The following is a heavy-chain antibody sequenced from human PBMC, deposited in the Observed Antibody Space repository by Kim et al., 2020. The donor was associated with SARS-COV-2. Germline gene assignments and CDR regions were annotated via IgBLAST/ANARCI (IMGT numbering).Heavy chain of an antibody. V-gene: IGHV3-7*03. CDR3: ARDALLWFGELLGYYYYGMDD. CDR1: GFTFSSYW. D-gene: IGHD3-10*01. J-gene: IGHJ6*02. Sequence: GGSLRLSCAASGFTFSSYWMSWVRQAPGKGLEWVANIKQDGSEKYYVDSVKGRFTISRDNAKNSLYLQMNSLRAEDTAVYYCARDALLWFGELLGYYYYGMDDWGQGTTVTVSS. CDR2: IKQDGSEK.